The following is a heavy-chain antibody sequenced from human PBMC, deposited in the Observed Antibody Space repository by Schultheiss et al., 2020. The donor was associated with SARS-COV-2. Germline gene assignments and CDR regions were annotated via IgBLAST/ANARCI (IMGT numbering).Heavy chain of an antibody. J-gene: IGHJ6*02. CDR3: ARATHGDSSGYYRGGDYYYGMDV. CDR1: GFTVSIAW. V-gene: IGHV3-33*08. D-gene: IGHD3-22*01. Sequence: GGSLRLSCAASGFTVSIAWMNWVRQAPGKGLEWVAVIWYDGSHQYYADSVQGRFTISRDNSKNTLYLQMNSLRAEDTAVYYCARATHGDSSGYYRGGDYYYGMDVWGQGTTVTVSS. CDR2: IWYDGSHQ.